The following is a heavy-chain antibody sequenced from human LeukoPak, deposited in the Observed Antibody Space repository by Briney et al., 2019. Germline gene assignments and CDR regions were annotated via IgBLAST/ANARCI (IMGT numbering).Heavy chain of an antibody. D-gene: IGHD7-27*01. Sequence: SETLSLTCTVSGGSISSYYWSWIRQPPGKGLEWIGYIYYSGSTNYNPSLKSRVTISVDTSKNQFSLKLSSVTAADTAVYYWGRERGGELGGIDYWGQGTLVTVSS. J-gene: IGHJ4*02. CDR3: GRERGGELGGIDY. CDR1: GGSISSYY. CDR2: IYYSGST. V-gene: IGHV4-59*01.